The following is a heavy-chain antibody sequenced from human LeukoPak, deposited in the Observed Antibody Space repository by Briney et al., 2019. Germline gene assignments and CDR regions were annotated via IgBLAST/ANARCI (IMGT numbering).Heavy chain of an antibody. CDR1: GFTFSDYY. Sequence: NSGGSLRLSCAASGFTFSDYYMSWIRQAPGKGLEWVSYISSSGSTIYYAASVKGRFTISRDNAKNSLYLQMNSLRAEDTAVYYCARGFGELLSTLGMDVWGKGTTVTVSS. CDR3: ARGFGELLSTLGMDV. D-gene: IGHD3-10*01. CDR2: ISSSGSTI. V-gene: IGHV3-11*04. J-gene: IGHJ6*04.